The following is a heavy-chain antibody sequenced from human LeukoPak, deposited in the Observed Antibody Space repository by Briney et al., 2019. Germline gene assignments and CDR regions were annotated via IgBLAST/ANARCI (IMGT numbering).Heavy chain of an antibody. D-gene: IGHD6-13*01. CDR2: INPNSGGT. CDR3: ARMTSSSWYGGYFDY. J-gene: IGHJ4*02. Sequence: ASVKVSCKASGYTFTGYYMHWVRQAPGQGLEWMGRINPNSGGTNYAQKFQGRVTMTRDTSISTAYMELSRLRSDDTAVYYCARMTSSSWYGGYFDYWGQGTLVTVSS. V-gene: IGHV1-2*06. CDR1: GYTFTGYY.